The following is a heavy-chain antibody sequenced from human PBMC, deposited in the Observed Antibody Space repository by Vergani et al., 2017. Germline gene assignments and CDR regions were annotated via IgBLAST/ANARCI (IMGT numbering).Heavy chain of an antibody. CDR2: ISYDGSNK. CDR1: GFTFSSYG. Sequence: QVQLVESGGGVVQPGRSLRLSCAASGFTFSSYGMHWVRQAPGKGLEWVAVISYDGSNKYYADSVKGRFTISRDNSKNTLYLQMNSLRAEDTAVYYCARDLGYYGSGKTSAFDIWGQGTMVTVSS. V-gene: IGHV3-30*03. D-gene: IGHD3-10*01. J-gene: IGHJ3*02. CDR3: ARDLGYYGSGKTSAFDI.